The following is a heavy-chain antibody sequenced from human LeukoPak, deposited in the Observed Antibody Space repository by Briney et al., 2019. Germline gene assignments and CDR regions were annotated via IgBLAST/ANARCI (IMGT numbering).Heavy chain of an antibody. J-gene: IGHJ6*02. Sequence: GGSLRLSCAASGFTFDDYGMSWVRQAPGKGLEWVSGINWNGGSTGYADSVKGRFTISRDNSKNTLYLQMNSLRAEDTAVYYCAKRPGIAVAGPYYYYYGMDVWGQGTTVTVSS. CDR2: INWNGGST. D-gene: IGHD6-19*01. V-gene: IGHV3-20*04. CDR1: GFTFDDYG. CDR3: AKRPGIAVAGPYYYYYGMDV.